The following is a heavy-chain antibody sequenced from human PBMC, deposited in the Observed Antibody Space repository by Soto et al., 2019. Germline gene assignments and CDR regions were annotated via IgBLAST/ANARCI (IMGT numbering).Heavy chain of an antibody. V-gene: IGHV4-4*07. CDR1: GGSISSYY. Sequence: SETLSLTCTVSGGSISSYYWNWIRQPAGRGLEWVGRFYTSGSPNYNPSLKSRVTLSVDTSKNQFSLTLSSVTAADTAVYYCAREYYSGSGTYYAPFDFWGQGTLVTVSS. J-gene: IGHJ4*02. CDR3: AREYYSGSGTYYAPFDF. CDR2: FYTSGSP. D-gene: IGHD3-10*01.